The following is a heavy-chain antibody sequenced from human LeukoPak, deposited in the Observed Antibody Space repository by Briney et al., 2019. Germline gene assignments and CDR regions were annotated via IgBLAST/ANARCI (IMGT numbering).Heavy chain of an antibody. CDR1: GFTFSSYS. CDR2: ISSSSSYI. V-gene: IGHV3-21*01. J-gene: IGHJ4*02. D-gene: IGHD5-18*01. Sequence: SLXXXCXASGFTFSSYSMNXVRQAPGKGLXWVSSISSSSSYIYYADSVKGRFTISRDNAKNSLYLQMNSLRAEDTAVYYCARDMDSYGYFDYWGQGTLVTVSS. CDR3: ARDMDSYGYFDY.